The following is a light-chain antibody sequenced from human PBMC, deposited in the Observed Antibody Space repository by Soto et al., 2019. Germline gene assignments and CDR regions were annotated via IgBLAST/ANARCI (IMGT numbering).Light chain of an antibody. CDR2: GAS. J-gene: IGKJ1*01. V-gene: IGKV3-15*01. CDR1: QSVSSK. CDR3: QEYRSSLWT. Sequence: EIVMTQSPATLSVSPGERATLSCRASQSVSSKLAWYQQKPGQGPRLLIYGASTRANGIPARFSDSGSRTEFTHTISSMQSEDFAFYYWQEYRSSLWTFGEGTKVEIK.